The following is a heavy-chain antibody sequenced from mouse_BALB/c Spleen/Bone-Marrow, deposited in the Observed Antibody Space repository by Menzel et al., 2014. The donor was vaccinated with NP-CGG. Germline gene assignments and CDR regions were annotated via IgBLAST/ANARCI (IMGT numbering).Heavy chain of an antibody. V-gene: IGHV1-4*01. CDR2: INPSSAYT. CDR1: GYTFTRYT. D-gene: IGHD1-1*01. J-gene: IGHJ4*01. CDR3: TIRYYAMDY. Sequence: QVQLQQPGAGLARPGASVKVSCQASGYTFTRYTMHWEKQRPGQGLEWIGYINPSSAYTNYNQKFKDKATLTADKSSSTAYMQLSSLTSEDSAVYYCTIRYYAMDYWGQGTSVTVSS.